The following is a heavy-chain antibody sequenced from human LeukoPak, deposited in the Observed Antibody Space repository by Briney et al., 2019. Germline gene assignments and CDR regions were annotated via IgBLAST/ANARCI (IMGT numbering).Heavy chain of an antibody. V-gene: IGHV3-9*01. Sequence: PGRSLRLSCAASGFTFDDYAMHWVRQAPGKGLEWVSGISWNSGSIGYADSVKGRFTISRDNAKNSLYLQMNSLRAEDTAVYYCARDGGPPPPHYYGMDVWGQGTTVTVSS. CDR3: ARDGGPPPPHYYGMDV. D-gene: IGHD3-16*01. J-gene: IGHJ6*02. CDR2: ISWNSGSI. CDR1: GFTFDDYA.